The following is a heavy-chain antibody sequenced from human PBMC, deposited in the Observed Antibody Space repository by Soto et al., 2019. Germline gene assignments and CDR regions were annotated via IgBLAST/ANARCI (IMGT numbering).Heavy chain of an antibody. V-gene: IGHV3-74*01. CDR2: INSGASNT. CDR3: ARGPSGWFGYDY. Sequence: PGVSLRLSCAASGFTFSSSWMHWVRQAPGKGLVWVSRINSGASNTNYADSVKGRFTISRDNAKNTLYLQMDSPTAEDTAVYYCARGPSGWFGYDYWGEGTLVNVSS. CDR1: GFTFSSSW. D-gene: IGHD6-19*01. J-gene: IGHJ4*02.